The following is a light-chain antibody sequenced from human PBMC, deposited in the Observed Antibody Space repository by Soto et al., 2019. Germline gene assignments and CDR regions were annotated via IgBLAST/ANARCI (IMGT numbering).Light chain of an antibody. Sequence: DIQMTQSPSSLSASVGDRVTITCRASQGIGTYLAWYQRKPGKVPKLLIYAASTLQSGVPSRFSGSGSGTDFTLTISSLQPEDVATYYCQKYNSAPWTFGQGTKVEIK. J-gene: IGKJ1*01. CDR1: QGIGTY. CDR2: AAS. V-gene: IGKV1-27*01. CDR3: QKYNSAPWT.